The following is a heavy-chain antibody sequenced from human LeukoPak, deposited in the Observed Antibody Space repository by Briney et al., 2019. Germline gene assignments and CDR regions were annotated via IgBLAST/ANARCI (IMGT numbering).Heavy chain of an antibody. V-gene: IGHV4-30-4*01. CDR2: IYYSGST. J-gene: IGHJ4*02. Sequence: SQTLSLTCTVSGGSISSGDYYWSWIRQPPGKGLEWIGYIYYSGSTYYNPSLKSRVTISVDTSKNQFSLKLSSVTAADTAVYYCARPFLTGGYFDYWGQGTLVTVSS. CDR1: GGSISSGDYY. CDR3: ARPFLTGGYFDY. D-gene: IGHD1-14*01.